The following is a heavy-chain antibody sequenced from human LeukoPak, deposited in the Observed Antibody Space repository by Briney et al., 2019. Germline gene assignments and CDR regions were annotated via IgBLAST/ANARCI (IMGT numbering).Heavy chain of an antibody. V-gene: IGHV4-4*07. CDR2: IYTSGST. CDR1: GGSLSTFY. Sequence: SETLSLTCTVSGGSLSTFYWSWIRQPAGKGLEWIGRIYTSGSTNYNPSLKSRVTISVDTSKNQFSLKLSSVTAADTAVYYCARERNRSFDYWGQGTLVTVSS. J-gene: IGHJ4*02. CDR3: ARERNRSFDY. D-gene: IGHD1-14*01.